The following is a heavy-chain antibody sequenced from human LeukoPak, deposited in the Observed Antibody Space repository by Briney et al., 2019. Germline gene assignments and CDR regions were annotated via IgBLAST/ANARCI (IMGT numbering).Heavy chain of an antibody. Sequence: VASVKVSCKVSGYTLTELSMHWVRQAPGKGLEWMGGFDPEDGETIYAQKFQGRVTMTEDTSTDTAYMELSSLRSEDTAVYYCATDLHTVTTGGYWGRGTLVTVSS. V-gene: IGHV1-24*01. CDR1: GYTLTELS. CDR3: ATDLHTVTTGGY. CDR2: FDPEDGET. J-gene: IGHJ4*02. D-gene: IGHD4-17*01.